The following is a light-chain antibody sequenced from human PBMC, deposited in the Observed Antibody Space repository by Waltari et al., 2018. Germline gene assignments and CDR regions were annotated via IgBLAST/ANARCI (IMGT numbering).Light chain of an antibody. J-gene: IGKJ4*01. V-gene: IGKV1-39*01. CDR3: QQSYSNPVD. CDR1: QPFDNY. Sequence: IQMTQSPSSLSASVGDRVTIPCRPSQPFDNYLNWYQQNPGKALNLLIYTASSLQSGVPSRFEGSGTWTDFTLTISSQQPEEFATYVCQQSYSNPVDVGVGTKVEIK. CDR2: TAS.